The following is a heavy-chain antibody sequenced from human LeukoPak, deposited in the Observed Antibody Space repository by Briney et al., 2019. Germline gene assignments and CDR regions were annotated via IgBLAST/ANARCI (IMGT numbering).Heavy chain of an antibody. J-gene: IGHJ4*02. CDR3: AKGDSGYPTQQVYFDY. Sequence: GGSLRLSCAASGFTFSSYAMYWVRQAPGKGLEWVSGIFGSGGSTHYADSVKGRFTISRDNSKNTLYLQMNSLRAEDTAVYYCAKGDSGYPTQQVYFDYWGQGTLVTVSS. D-gene: IGHD3-22*01. V-gene: IGHV3-23*01. CDR1: GFTFSSYA. CDR2: IFGSGGST.